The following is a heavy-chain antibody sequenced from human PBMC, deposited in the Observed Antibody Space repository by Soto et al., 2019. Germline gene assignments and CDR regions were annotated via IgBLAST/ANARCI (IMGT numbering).Heavy chain of an antibody. Sequence: ASVKFSCKASGYTFTSYGISWVRQAPGQGLEWMGWISAYNGNTNYAQKLQGRVTMTTDTSTSTAYMELRSLRSDDTAVYYCARAGYCTNGVCYGGFDYWGQGTLVTVSS. V-gene: IGHV1-18*04. CDR2: ISAYNGNT. CDR1: GYTFTSYG. CDR3: ARAGYCTNGVCYGGFDY. D-gene: IGHD2-8*01. J-gene: IGHJ4*02.